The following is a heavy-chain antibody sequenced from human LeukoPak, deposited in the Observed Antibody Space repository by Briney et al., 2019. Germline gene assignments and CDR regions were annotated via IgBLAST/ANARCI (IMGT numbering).Heavy chain of an antibody. CDR3: AKDRDSSGSYPSGY. J-gene: IGHJ4*02. V-gene: IGHV3-30*18. D-gene: IGHD3-10*01. CDR1: GFTFSSYG. CDR2: ISYDGTNK. Sequence: PGGSLRLSCAASGFTFSSYGMHWVRQAPGKGLEWVALISYDGTNKSYADSVKGRFTISRDNSKNTLYLQMNSLRPEDTAVYYCAKDRDSSGSYPSGYWGQGTLVTVSS.